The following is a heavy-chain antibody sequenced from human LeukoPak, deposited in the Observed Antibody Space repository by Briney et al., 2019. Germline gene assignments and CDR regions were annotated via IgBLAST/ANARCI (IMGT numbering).Heavy chain of an antibody. D-gene: IGHD6-13*01. CDR3: AGRIAAAPYCFDY. J-gene: IGHJ4*02. Sequence: PSETQSLTCTVSGGSISSGGYYWSWIRQHPGKGLEWIGEINHSGSTNYNPSLKSRVTISVDTSKNQFSLKLSSVTAADTAVYYCAGRIAAAPYCFDYWGQGTLVTVSS. V-gene: IGHV4-31*03. CDR2: INHSGST. CDR1: GGSISSGGYY.